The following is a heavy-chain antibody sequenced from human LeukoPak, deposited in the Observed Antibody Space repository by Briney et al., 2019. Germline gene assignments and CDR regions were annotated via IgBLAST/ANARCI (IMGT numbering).Heavy chain of an antibody. CDR2: IRYDGSNK. CDR3: AKVPPFRGALDAFDI. J-gene: IGHJ3*02. V-gene: IGHV3-30*02. CDR1: GFTFSSYG. D-gene: IGHD3-10*01. Sequence: GGSLRLSCAASGFTFSSYGMHWVRQAPGKGLEWVAFIRYDGSNKYYADSVKGRFTISRDNSKNTLYLQMNSLRAEDTAVYYCAKVPPFRGALDAFDIWGQGTMVTVSS.